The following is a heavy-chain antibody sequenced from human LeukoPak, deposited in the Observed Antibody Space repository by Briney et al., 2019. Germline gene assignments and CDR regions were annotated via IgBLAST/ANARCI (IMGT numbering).Heavy chain of an antibody. CDR3: ARASSSGPVDAFDI. J-gene: IGHJ3*02. CDR2: MNPNSGNT. CDR1: GYTFTSYD. V-gene: IGHV1-8*01. D-gene: IGHD6-19*01. Sequence: GASVKVSCKAFGYTFTSYDINWVRQATGQGLEWMGWMNPNSGNTGYAQKFQGRVTMTRNTSISTAYMELSSLRSEDTAVYYCARASSSGPVDAFDIWGQGTMVTVSS.